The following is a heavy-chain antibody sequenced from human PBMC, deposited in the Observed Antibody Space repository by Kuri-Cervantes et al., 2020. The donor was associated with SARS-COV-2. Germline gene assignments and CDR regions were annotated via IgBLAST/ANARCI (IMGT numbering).Heavy chain of an antibody. CDR2: IRSSSSII. CDR3: AKGSRRSVAGLILDY. D-gene: IGHD6-19*01. J-gene: IGHJ4*02. Sequence: LSLTCAASGFTFSSYDMNWVRQAPGKGLEWVSYIRSSSSIIYYADSVKGRFTVSRDNVKNSLYLQMNSLRAEDTAVYFCAKGSRRSVAGLILDYWGQGTLVTVSS. CDR1: GFTFSSYD. V-gene: IGHV3-48*01.